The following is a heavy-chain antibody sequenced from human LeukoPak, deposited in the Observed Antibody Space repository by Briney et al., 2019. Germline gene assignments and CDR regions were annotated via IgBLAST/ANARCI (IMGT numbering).Heavy chain of an antibody. J-gene: IGHJ3*02. D-gene: IGHD3-16*01. CDR2: TSAYNGDT. V-gene: IGHV1-18*01. CDR3: ARDQTMGGGAFDI. Sequence: ASVKVSCQASGYTFITYGISWVRQTPGQGLEWLGWTSAYNGDTNYAQKLQGRVTMTTDTSTSTAYMELRSLRSDATAVYYCARDQTMGGGAFDIWGQGTMVTVSS. CDR1: GYTFITYG.